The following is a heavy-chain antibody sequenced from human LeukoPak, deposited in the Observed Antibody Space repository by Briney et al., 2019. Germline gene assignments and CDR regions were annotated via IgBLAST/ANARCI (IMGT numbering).Heavy chain of an antibody. V-gene: IGHV3-23*01. CDR3: ARGMQQLVGPTYYYYMDV. Sequence: GGSLRLSCAASGFTFSSYAMDWVRQAPGKGLEWVSAISGNGVSTYYADSVKGRFTISRDNSKNTLFLQMNSLRAEDTAVYYCARGMQQLVGPTYYYYMDVWGKGTTVTVSS. J-gene: IGHJ6*03. D-gene: IGHD6-13*01. CDR2: ISGNGVST. CDR1: GFTFSSYA.